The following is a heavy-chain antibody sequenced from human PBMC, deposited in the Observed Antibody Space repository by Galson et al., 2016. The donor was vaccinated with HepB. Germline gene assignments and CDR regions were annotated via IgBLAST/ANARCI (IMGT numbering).Heavy chain of an antibody. CDR2: IYSGGST. J-gene: IGHJ6*02. CDR3: ARDNTYYYGMDV. Sequence: SLRLSCAASGFTVSSNYMTWVRQAPGKGLAWVSVIYSGGSTYYADSVKGRFIISRDNSKNTLYLQMNSLRAEDTAVYYCARDNTYYYGMDVWGQGTTVTVTS. V-gene: IGHV3-53*01. CDR1: GFTVSSNY. D-gene: IGHD2/OR15-2a*01.